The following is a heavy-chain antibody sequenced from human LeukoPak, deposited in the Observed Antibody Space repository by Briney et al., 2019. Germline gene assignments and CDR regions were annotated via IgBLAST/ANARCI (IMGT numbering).Heavy chain of an antibody. CDR2: IYYSGST. J-gene: IGHJ4*02. Sequence: PSETLSLTCTVSGGSISSGGYYWSWIRQHPGKGLGWIGYIYYSGSTYYNPSLKSRVTISVDTSKNQFSLKLSSVTAADTAVYYCARTGSGSYYKYYFDYWGQGTLVTVSS. D-gene: IGHD3-10*01. V-gene: IGHV4-31*03. CDR3: ARTGSGSYYKYYFDY. CDR1: GGSISSGGYY.